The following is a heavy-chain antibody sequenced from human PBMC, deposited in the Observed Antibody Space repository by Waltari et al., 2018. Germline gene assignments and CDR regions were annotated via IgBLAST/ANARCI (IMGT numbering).Heavy chain of an antibody. J-gene: IGHJ4*02. V-gene: IGHV3-7*01. CDR3: ARESTASNEGV. Sequence: EEQLVESGGGLVQPGGSLRLSCEGSGFTFRNYWMSWVRQAPGKGLEWVANIRRGGSQANYVDSVKGRFTISRDNAKKSLYLQMNSLRAEDTGVYYCARESTASNEGVWGQGTLVTVSS. CDR2: IRRGGSQA. D-gene: IGHD4-17*01. CDR1: GFTFRNYW.